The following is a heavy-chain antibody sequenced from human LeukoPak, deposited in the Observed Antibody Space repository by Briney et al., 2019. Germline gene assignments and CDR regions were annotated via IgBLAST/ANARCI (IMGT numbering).Heavy chain of an antibody. D-gene: IGHD3-3*01. CDR3: ARDEKRFLEWSPLALDY. CDR2: ISSSSSYI. CDR1: GFTFSTYT. Sequence: GGSLRLSCAASGFTFSTYTMKWVRQAPGKGLEWVSSISSSSSYIYYADSVKGRFTISRDNAKNSLYLQMNSLRAEDTAVYYCARDEKRFLEWSPLALDYWGQGTLVTVSS. V-gene: IGHV3-21*01. J-gene: IGHJ4*02.